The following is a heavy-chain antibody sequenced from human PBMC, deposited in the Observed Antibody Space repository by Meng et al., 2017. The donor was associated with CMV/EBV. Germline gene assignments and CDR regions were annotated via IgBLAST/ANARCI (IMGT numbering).Heavy chain of an antibody. Sequence: QVQLVQSGDEVKKPGSSVKVSCKASGGTFSSYAISWVRQAPGQGLEWMGGIIPIFGTANYAQKFQGRVTITADKSTSTAYMELSSLRSEDTAVYYCASAPTYNYYDSSGYFGYWGQGTLVTVSS. CDR3: ASAPTYNYYDSSGYFGY. V-gene: IGHV1-69*06. CDR2: IIPIFGTA. J-gene: IGHJ4*02. CDR1: GGTFSSYA. D-gene: IGHD3-22*01.